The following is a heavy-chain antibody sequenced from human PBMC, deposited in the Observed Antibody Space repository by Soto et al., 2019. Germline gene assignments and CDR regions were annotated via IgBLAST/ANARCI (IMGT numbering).Heavy chain of an antibody. CDR1: YY. Sequence: YYRVRIRPPPRKGLEWVGDIFSSGTTYYNPSPQSRPTMSLDTSQNQFSRKLNSVTAADTAVYLCALCKSPVDFYIAMDVWGHGTPVTVS. V-gene: IGHV4-30-4*02. CDR2: IFSSGTT. J-gene: IGHJ6*02. CDR3: ALCKSPVDFYIAMDV. D-gene: IGHD2-21*01.